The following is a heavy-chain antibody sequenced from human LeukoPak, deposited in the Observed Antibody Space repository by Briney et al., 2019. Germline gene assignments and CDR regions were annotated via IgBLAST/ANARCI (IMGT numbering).Heavy chain of an antibody. D-gene: IGHD5-24*01. CDR1: GFTFSSYA. Sequence: GGSLRLSCAASGFTFSSYAMNWVRQAPGKGLEWVSSISSSSSYIYYADSVKGPFTISRDNARNSLYMQMNNLRVEDTAVYYCARGYTSGGYVFDLWGQGTMVTVSS. J-gene: IGHJ3*01. CDR3: ARGYTSGGYVFDL. V-gene: IGHV3-21*04. CDR2: ISSSSSYI.